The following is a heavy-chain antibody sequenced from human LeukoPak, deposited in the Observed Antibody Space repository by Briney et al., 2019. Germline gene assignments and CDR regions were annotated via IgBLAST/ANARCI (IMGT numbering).Heavy chain of an antibody. CDR2: IRYDGSNK. CDR1: GFTFSSYG. J-gene: IGHJ5*02. D-gene: IGHD1-26*01. V-gene: IGHV3-30*02. CDR3: ARDGGSRRNWFDP. Sequence: GGSMRLSCAASGFTFSSYGMHWVRQAPGKGLEWVAFIRYDGSNKYYADSVKGRFTISRDNSKNTLYLQMNSLRAEDTAVYYCARDGGSRRNWFDPWGQGTLVTVSS.